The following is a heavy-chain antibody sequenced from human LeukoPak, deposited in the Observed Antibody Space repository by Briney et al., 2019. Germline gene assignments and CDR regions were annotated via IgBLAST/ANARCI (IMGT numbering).Heavy chain of an antibody. J-gene: IGHJ5*02. D-gene: IGHD3-22*01. CDR1: GGSISSSSYY. Sequence: SETLSLTCTVSGGSISSSSYYWGWIRQPPGKGLEWIGSIYYSGSTYYNPSLKSRVTISVDTSKNQFSLKLSSVTAADTAVYYCAKRGTYYYDSSINWFDPCGQGTLVTVSS. CDR3: AKRGTYYYDSSINWFDP. CDR2: IYYSGST. V-gene: IGHV4-39*01.